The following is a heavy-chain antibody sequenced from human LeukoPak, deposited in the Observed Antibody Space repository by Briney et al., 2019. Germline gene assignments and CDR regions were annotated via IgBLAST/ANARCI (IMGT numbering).Heavy chain of an antibody. CDR2: IIPIFGTA. CDR3: ATGGIAAAGLGYWGGIFDY. CDR1: GGTFSSYA. Sequence: SVKVSCKASGGTFSSYAISWLRQAPGQGLECMGGIIPIFGTANYAQKFQGRVTITADKSTSTAYMELSSLRSEDTAVYYCATGGIAAAGLGYWGGIFDYWGQGTLVTVSS. V-gene: IGHV1-69*06. J-gene: IGHJ4*02. D-gene: IGHD6-13*01.